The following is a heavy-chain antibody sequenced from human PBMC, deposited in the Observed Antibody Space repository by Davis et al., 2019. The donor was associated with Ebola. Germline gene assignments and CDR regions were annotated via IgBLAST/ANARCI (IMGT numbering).Heavy chain of an antibody. CDR3: ARGPSYYYDSSGYFDY. V-gene: IGHV4-59*01. Sequence: SETLSPTCTVPGGSISSYYWSWIRQPPGKGLEWIGYIYYSGSTNYNPSLKSRVTISVDTSKNQFSLKLSSVTAADTAVYYCARGPSYYYDSSGYFDYWGQGTLVTVSS. CDR2: IYYSGST. D-gene: IGHD3-22*01. J-gene: IGHJ4*02. CDR1: GGSISSYY.